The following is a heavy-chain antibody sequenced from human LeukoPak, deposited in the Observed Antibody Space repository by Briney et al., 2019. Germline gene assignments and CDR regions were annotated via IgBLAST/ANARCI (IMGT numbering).Heavy chain of an antibody. V-gene: IGHV3-23*01. CDR1: GFTVSSNY. CDR3: AKEERAAAGRDFEY. Sequence: PGGSLRLSCVASGFTVSSNYMSWVRQAPGKGLEWVSAISGSGGSSYYADSVKGRFTISRDNSKSTLDLQMNSLRAEDTAVYYCAKEERAAAGRDFEYWGQGTLVTVSS. CDR2: ISGSGGSS. D-gene: IGHD6-13*01. J-gene: IGHJ4*02.